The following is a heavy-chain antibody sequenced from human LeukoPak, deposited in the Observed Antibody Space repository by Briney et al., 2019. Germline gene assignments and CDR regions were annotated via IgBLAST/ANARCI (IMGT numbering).Heavy chain of an antibody. J-gene: IGHJ4*02. CDR1: GFTFSDYY. CDR3: ARDPSLVGATQYYFDY. D-gene: IGHD1-26*01. CDR2: ISSSGSTI. V-gene: IGHV3-11*01. Sequence: GGSLRLSCAASGFTFSDYYMSWIRQAPGKGLEWVSYISSSGSTIYYADSVKGRFIISRDNAKNSLYLQMNSLRAEDTAVYYCARDPSLVGATQYYFDYWGQGTLVTVSS.